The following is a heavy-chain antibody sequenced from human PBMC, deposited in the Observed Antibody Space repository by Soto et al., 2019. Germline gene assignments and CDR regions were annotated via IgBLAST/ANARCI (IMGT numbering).Heavy chain of an antibody. CDR2: IWYDGSNK. J-gene: IGHJ4*02. CDR3: VRSLGLSGDSDDF. D-gene: IGHD3-10*01. CDR1: GFTFSLYG. V-gene: IGHV3-33*01. Sequence: QVQLVESGGGVVQPGRSLRLSCAASGFTFSLYGMNWVRQAPGKGLEWVAGIWYDGSNKYYGDSVKGRFTISRDNSKNTLYLQMNSLRAEDTAVYYCVRSLGLSGDSDDFWGQGTLVTVSS.